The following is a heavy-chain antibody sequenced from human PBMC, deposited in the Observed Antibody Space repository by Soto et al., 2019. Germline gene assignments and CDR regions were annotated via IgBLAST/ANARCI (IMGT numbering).Heavy chain of an antibody. Sequence: SETLSLTCTVSGGSISSYYWSWIRQPPGKGLEWIGYIYYSGSTNYNPSLKSRVTISVDTSKNQFSLKLSSVTAADTAVYYCARRLAADNNWGTAFDIWGQATMDTFSS. CDR3: ARRLAADNNWGTAFDI. CDR1: GGSISSYY. CDR2: IYYSGST. D-gene: IGHD7-27*01. V-gene: IGHV4-59*08. J-gene: IGHJ3*02.